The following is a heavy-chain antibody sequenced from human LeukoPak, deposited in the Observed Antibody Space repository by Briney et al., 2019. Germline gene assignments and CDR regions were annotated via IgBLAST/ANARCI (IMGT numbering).Heavy chain of an antibody. CDR2: INANSGDT. Sequence: ASVKVSCKASGYTFTGSYVHWVRQAPGQGLEWMGCINANSGDTNYAQKFQGRVTMTRDTSISTAFMEVSGLRSDDTAVFYCARDLAMYSPDLDYWGQGTLVTVSS. V-gene: IGHV1-2*02. CDR3: ARDLAMYSPDLDY. J-gene: IGHJ4*02. D-gene: IGHD1-26*01. CDR1: GYTFTGSY.